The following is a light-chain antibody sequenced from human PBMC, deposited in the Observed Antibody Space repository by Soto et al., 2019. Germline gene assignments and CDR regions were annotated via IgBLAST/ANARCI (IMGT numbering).Light chain of an antibody. CDR1: QSISNF. J-gene: IGKJ2*01. V-gene: IGKV1-39*01. Sequence: DIQMTQSPSSLSASVGDRVAITCRAGQSISNFLNWYQQKPGTAPKLLIYAASRLQSDVPSRFSGSGSGTAFTLTINSLQPEDVATYYCQQSNSIPYTSGQGTKLEI. CDR2: AAS. CDR3: QQSNSIPYT.